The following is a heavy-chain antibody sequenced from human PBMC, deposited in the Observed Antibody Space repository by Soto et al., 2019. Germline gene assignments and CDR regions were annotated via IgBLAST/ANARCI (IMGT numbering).Heavy chain of an antibody. CDR1: VFTFSTYS. Sequence: GSLRLSCVGSVFTFSTYSINWVRQAPGKGLEWVSSISSRSYIYYADSVKGRFTISRDNAKNSVSLQMNSLRAEDTAVYYCAREYTAWPLAYGLDVWGQGTTVTVS. CDR3: AREYTAWPLAYGLDV. CDR2: ISSRSYI. D-gene: IGHD2-2*02. V-gene: IGHV3-21*01. J-gene: IGHJ6*02.